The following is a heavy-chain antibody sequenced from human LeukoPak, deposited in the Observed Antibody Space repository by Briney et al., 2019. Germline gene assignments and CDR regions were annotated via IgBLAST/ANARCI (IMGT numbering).Heavy chain of an antibody. D-gene: IGHD3-22*01. CDR3: ARSSGYYLVFDY. Sequence: SETLSLTCTVSGGSVSSGSYYWSWIRQPPGKGLEWIGYIYYSGSTNYNPSLKSRVTISVDTSKNQFSLKLSSVTAADTAVYYCARSSGYYLVFDYWGQGTLVTVSS. V-gene: IGHV4-61*01. CDR2: IYYSGST. J-gene: IGHJ4*02. CDR1: GGSVSSGSYY.